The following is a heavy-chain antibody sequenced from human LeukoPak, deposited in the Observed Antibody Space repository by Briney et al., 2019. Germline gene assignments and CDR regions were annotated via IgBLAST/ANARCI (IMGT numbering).Heavy chain of an antibody. CDR3: AKSAAAGTLYYYYYMDV. D-gene: IGHD6-13*01. CDR2: ISGSGGST. J-gene: IGHJ6*03. V-gene: IGHV3-23*01. Sequence: GGSLRLSCAASGFTFSDYYMSWIRQAPGKGLEWVSAISGSGGSTYYADSVKGRFTISRDNSKNTLYLQMNSLRAEDTAVYYCAKSAAAGTLYYYYYMDVWGKGTTVTISS. CDR1: GFTFSDYY.